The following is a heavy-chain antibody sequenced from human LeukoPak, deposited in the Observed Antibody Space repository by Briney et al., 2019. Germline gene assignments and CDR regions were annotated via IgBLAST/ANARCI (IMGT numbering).Heavy chain of an antibody. Sequence: ASVKVSCKASGYTFTSYDINWVRQATGQWLEWMGWMNPNSGNTGYAQKFQGRVTMTEDTSTDTAYMELSSLRSEDTAVYYCATDTVGATFLFDYWGQGTLVTVSS. CDR3: ATDTVGATFLFDY. J-gene: IGHJ4*02. CDR2: MNPNSGNT. V-gene: IGHV1-8*01. D-gene: IGHD1-26*01. CDR1: GYTFTSYD.